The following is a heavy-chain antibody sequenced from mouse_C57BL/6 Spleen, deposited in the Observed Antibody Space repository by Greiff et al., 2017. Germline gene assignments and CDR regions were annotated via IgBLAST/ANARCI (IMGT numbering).Heavy chain of an antibody. CDR3: AREKDGLGRVEDYAMDY. V-gene: IGHV1-80*01. J-gene: IGHJ4*01. D-gene: IGHD4-1*01. CDR2: IYPGDGDT. Sequence: QVQLKESGAELVKPGASVRISCKASGYAFSSYWMNWVKQRPGKGLEWIGQIYPGDGDTNYNGKLKGKATLTADKSSSTAYMQLSSLTSEDSAVYFCAREKDGLGRVEDYAMDYWGQGTSVTVSS. CDR1: GYAFSSYW.